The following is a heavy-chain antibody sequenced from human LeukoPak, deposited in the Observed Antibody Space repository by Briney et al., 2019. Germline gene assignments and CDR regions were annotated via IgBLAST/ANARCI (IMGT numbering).Heavy chain of an antibody. CDR2: IKQDGSDK. V-gene: IGHV3-7*05. Sequence: PGGSLRLSCAASGFTFSTYAMSWVRQAPGKGLEWVANIKQDGSDKYYVDSVKGRFTISRDNAKNSLYLQMNSLRAEDTAVYYCASGGNYHVYWGQGTLVTVSS. CDR1: GFTFSTYA. D-gene: IGHD1-26*01. J-gene: IGHJ4*02. CDR3: ASGGNYHVY.